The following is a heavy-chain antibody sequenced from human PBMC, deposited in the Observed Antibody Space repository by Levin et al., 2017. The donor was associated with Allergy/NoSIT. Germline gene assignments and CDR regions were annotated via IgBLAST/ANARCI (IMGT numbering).Heavy chain of an antibody. J-gene: IGHJ6*02. CDR2: INHSGST. V-gene: IGHV4-34*01. Sequence: SQTLSLTCAVYGGSFSGYYWSWIRQPPGKGLEWIGEINHSGSTNYNPSLKSRVTISVDTSKNQFSLKLSSVTAADTAVYYCARGLAARTSYYYYYYGMDVWGQGTTVTVSS. D-gene: IGHD6-6*01. CDR3: ARGLAARTSYYYYYYGMDV. CDR1: GGSFSGYY.